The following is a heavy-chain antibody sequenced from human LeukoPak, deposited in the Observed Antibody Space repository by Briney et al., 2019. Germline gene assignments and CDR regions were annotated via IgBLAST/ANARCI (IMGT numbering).Heavy chain of an antibody. V-gene: IGHV1-18*01. CDR1: GYTFTSYG. Sequence: AASVKASCKASGYTFTSYGISWVRQAPGQGLEWMGWISAYNGNTNYAQKLQGRVTMTTDTSTSTAYMELRSLRSDDTAVYYCAREGYCSSTSCYTRGYYFDYWGQGTLVTVSS. CDR3: AREGYCSSTSCYTRGYYFDY. CDR2: ISAYNGNT. D-gene: IGHD2-2*02. J-gene: IGHJ4*02.